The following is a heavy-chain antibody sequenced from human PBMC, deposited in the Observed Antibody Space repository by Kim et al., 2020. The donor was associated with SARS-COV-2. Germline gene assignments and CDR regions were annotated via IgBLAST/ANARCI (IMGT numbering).Heavy chain of an antibody. CDR1: GFTFSSYA. CDR2: ISYDGSNK. J-gene: IGHJ2*01. D-gene: IGHD3-9*01. V-gene: IGHV3-30*04. Sequence: GGSLRLSCAASGFTFSSYAMHWVRQAPGKGLEWVAVISYDGSNKYYADSVKGRFTISRDNSKNTLYLQMNSLRAEDTAVYYCARDQTTYDILTGYLRGY. CDR3: ARDQTTYDILTGYLRGY.